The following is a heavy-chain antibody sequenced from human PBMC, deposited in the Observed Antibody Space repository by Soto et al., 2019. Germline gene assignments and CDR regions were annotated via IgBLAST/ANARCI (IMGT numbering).Heavy chain of an antibody. V-gene: IGHV3-23*01. J-gene: IGHJ4*02. Sequence: EVQLLESGGGLVQPGGSLRLSCAASGFSFSSYGMSWVRQAPGKGLEWVSVISGSGGSTYYADSVKGRFTISRDNSKNTLYLQMNSLRAEDTAVYYCARRGPGTYFDYWGQGTLVTVSS. CDR2: ISGSGGST. CDR3: ARRGPGTYFDY. D-gene: IGHD6-13*01. CDR1: GFSFSSYG.